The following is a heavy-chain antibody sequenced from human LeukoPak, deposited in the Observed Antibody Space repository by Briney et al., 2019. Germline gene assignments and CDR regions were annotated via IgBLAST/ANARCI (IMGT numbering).Heavy chain of an antibody. D-gene: IGHD6-19*01. J-gene: IGHJ4*02. CDR1: GGSFRGYY. V-gene: IGHV4-34*01. Sequence: SETLSLTCAVYGGSFRGYYWSWIRQPPGKGLEWIGEINHSGSTNYNPSLKSRVTISVDTSKNQFSLKLSSVTAADTAVYYCARGPIAVAEFDYWGQGTLVTVSS. CDR3: ARGPIAVAEFDY. CDR2: INHSGST.